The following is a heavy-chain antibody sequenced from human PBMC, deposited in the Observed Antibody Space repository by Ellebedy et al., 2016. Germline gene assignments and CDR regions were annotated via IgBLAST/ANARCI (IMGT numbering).Heavy chain of an antibody. CDR2: IKQDGSEK. CDR1: GFTFSSYW. J-gene: IGHJ4*02. Sequence: GESLKISCAASGFTFSSYWMTWVRQAPGKGLEWVANIKQDGSEKYYVDSVKGRFTISRDNAKNSLYLQMNSLRAEDTAVYYCASEYYGSGPFDYWGQGTLVTVSS. CDR3: ASEYYGSGPFDY. V-gene: IGHV3-7*01. D-gene: IGHD3-10*01.